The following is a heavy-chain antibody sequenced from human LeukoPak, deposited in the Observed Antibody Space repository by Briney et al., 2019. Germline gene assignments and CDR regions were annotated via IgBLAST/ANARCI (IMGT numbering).Heavy chain of an antibody. J-gene: IGHJ4*02. V-gene: IGHV1-8*03. CDR3: AISRQLVRSRYFDY. CDR1: GYTFTSYD. CDR2: MNPNSGNT. Sequence: ASVKVSCKASGYTFTSYDINWVRQATGQGLEWMGWMNPNSGNTGYAQKFQGRVTITRNTSISTAYMELSRLRSDDTAVYYCAISRQLVRSRYFDYWGQGTLVTVSS. D-gene: IGHD6-6*01.